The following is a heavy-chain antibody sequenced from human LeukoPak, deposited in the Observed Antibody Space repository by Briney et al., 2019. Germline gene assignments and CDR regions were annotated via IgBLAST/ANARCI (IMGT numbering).Heavy chain of an antibody. V-gene: IGHV1-18*04. Sequence: ASVKVSCKASGYTFTSYGISWVRQASGQGLEWMGWISAYNGNTNYAQKLQGRVTMTTDTSTSTAYMELRSLRSDDTAVYYCARGGCSSTSCYPPPPNWFDPWGQGTLVTVSS. J-gene: IGHJ5*02. CDR1: GYTFTSYG. CDR3: ARGGCSSTSCYPPPPNWFDP. D-gene: IGHD2-2*01. CDR2: ISAYNGNT.